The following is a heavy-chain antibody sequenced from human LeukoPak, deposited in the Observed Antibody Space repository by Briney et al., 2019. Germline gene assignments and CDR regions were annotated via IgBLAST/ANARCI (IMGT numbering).Heavy chain of an antibody. J-gene: IGHJ6*03. CDR1: GGSSSGYY. D-gene: IGHD3-10*02. CDR2: INHSGST. V-gene: IGHV4-34*01. Sequence: SETLSLTCAVYGGSSSGYYWSWIRQPPGKGLEWIGEINHSGSTNYNPSLKSRVTISVDTSKNQFSLKLSSVTAADTAVYYCARDRLYGYMFGASFYMYVWGKRTTVTISS. CDR3: ARDRLYGYMFGASFYMYV.